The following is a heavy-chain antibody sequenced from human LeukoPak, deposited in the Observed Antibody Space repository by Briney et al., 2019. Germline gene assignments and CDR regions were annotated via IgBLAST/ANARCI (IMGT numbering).Heavy chain of an antibody. D-gene: IGHD2-15*01. J-gene: IGHJ4*02. Sequence: GGSLRLSCVASGFTFSSYAMSWVRQAPGKGLEWVSAISGSGGSTYYADSVKGRFTISRDNSKNTLYLQMNSLRADDTAVYYCAKDLGGEGGPGFPGYWGQGTLVTVSS. CDR2: ISGSGGST. V-gene: IGHV3-23*01. CDR1: GFTFSSYA. CDR3: AKDLGGEGGPGFPGY.